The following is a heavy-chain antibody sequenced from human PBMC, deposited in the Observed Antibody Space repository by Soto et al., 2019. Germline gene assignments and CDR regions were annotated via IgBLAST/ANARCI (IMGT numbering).Heavy chain of an antibody. CDR2: INHGGIT. CDR1: GGSFGGYF. CDR3: ARQGAVTVMFYYHGMDV. Sequence: QVQLQQWGAGLLKPSETLSLTCDVYGGSFGGYFWSWIRQPPGKGLERIGEINHGGITNYNPSLKSRFTISVDTSKNQFSLKLSSVTAADAAVYYCARQGAVTVMFYYHGMDVWGQGTSVTVSS. J-gene: IGHJ6*02. D-gene: IGHD2-21*02. V-gene: IGHV4-34*02.